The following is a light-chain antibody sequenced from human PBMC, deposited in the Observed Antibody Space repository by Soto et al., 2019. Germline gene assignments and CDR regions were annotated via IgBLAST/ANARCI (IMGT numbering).Light chain of an antibody. J-gene: IGKJ4*01. Sequence: EIVLTQSPATLSVSPGERVTLSCRASESVDINLAWYQQKPGQAPRLLIYGASTRATDMPGTFSGRGSGTEFTLTISSLQSEDFAVYYCQPYNNWPLTFGGGTKVESK. CDR2: GAS. CDR1: ESVDIN. CDR3: QPYNNWPLT. V-gene: IGKV3-15*01.